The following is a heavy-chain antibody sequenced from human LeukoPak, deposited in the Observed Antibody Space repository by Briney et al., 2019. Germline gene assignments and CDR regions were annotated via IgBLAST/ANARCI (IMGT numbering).Heavy chain of an antibody. D-gene: IGHD3-9*01. V-gene: IGHV3-48*02. CDR1: GFIFSTYS. J-gene: IGHJ3*01. Sequence: SGGSLRLSCTASGFIFSTYSMDWVRQAPGKGLEWVSYISGSGRTIYYADSVKGRLAISRDNDKNSLYLQMSSLRDEDTAVYYCARGRSKHRAYYDILTGYPLVSWGQGTMVTVSS. CDR2: ISGSGRTI. CDR3: ARGRSKHRAYYDILTGYPLVS.